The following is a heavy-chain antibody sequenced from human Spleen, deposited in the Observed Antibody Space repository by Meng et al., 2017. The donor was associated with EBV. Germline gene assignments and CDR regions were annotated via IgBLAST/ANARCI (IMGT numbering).Heavy chain of an antibody. CDR1: DVSFTGGEYY. Sequence: GPGLVEPSACLSPTCSVLDVSFTGGEYYWTWIRQSPGKGLEWIGYIHYGGASNYNPSLKSRVTISLDTSKNQFSLRVNAVTAADTAVYFCARGHSSDWDYFFDSWGLGTLVTVSS. CDR2: IHYGGAS. CDR3: ARGHSSDWDYFFDS. D-gene: IGHD6-19*01. J-gene: IGHJ4*02. V-gene: IGHV4-61*08.